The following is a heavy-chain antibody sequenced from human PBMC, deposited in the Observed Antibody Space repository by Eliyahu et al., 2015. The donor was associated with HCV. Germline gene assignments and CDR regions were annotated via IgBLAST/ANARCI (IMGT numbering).Heavy chain of an antibody. Sequence: EVQLLESGGGLVQPGGSLRLSCAASGFTFSSYAMSWVRQAPGKGLEWVSAISGSGGSTYYADSVKGRFTISRDNSKNTLYLQMNSLRAEDTAVYYCAKDLGYSYGYLYGWFDPWGQGTLVTVSS. CDR1: GFTFSSYA. CDR2: ISGSGGST. V-gene: IGHV3-23*01. CDR3: AKDLGYSYGYLYGWFDP. J-gene: IGHJ5*02. D-gene: IGHD5-18*01.